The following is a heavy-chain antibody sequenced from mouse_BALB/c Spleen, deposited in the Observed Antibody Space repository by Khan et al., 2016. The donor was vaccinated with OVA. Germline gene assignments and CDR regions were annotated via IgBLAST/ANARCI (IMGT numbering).Heavy chain of an antibody. CDR2: IYPGTGST. J-gene: IGHJ3*01. CDR3: ARASDSSGFFFAY. V-gene: IGHV1-76*01. CDR1: GYIFTSYW. D-gene: IGHD3-2*01. Sequence: QVQLKESGAELVRPGASVKLSCKTSGYIFTSYWIHWVQQTPGQGLEWIARIYPGTGSTHYNENFKGKATLTADKSSSTAYMQLSSLNSEDSAVYFCARASDSSGFFFAYWGQGTLVTVSA.